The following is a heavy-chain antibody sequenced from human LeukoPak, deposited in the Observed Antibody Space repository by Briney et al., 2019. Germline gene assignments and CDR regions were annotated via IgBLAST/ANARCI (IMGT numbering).Heavy chain of an antibody. V-gene: IGHV3-7*01. Sequence: GGSLRLSCAASGFTFRSYWMSWVRQAPGKGLEWVANIKQDGSEEYYVDSVKGRFTISRDNAKNSLYLQMNSLRAEDTAVYYCARDRCSTSCYNVRMDYWGQGTLVTVSS. J-gene: IGHJ4*02. D-gene: IGHD2-2*02. CDR3: ARDRCSTSCYNVRMDY. CDR1: GFTFRSYW. CDR2: IKQDGSEE.